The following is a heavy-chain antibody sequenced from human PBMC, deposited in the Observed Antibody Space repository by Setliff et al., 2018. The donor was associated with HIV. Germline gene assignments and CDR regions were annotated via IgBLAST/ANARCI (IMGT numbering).Heavy chain of an antibody. Sequence: SETLSFTCTVSGGSISTNSYYWGWIRQSPGKGLEWVGNVHNSGGTNYNPSLKSRVSISVDTSKNQFSLNVNSVTAPDTAVYYCVRHTRDTSLAHYYYYIDVWGKGTTVTVSS. D-gene: IGHD5-18*01. J-gene: IGHJ6*03. CDR3: VRHTRDTSLAHYYYYIDV. CDR1: GGSISTNSYY. V-gene: IGHV4-39*01. CDR2: VHNSGGT.